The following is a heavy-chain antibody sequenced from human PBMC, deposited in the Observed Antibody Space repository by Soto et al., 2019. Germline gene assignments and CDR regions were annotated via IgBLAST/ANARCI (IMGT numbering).Heavy chain of an antibody. CDR1: GFTFSDYY. Sequence: PGGSLRLSCAASGFTFSDYYMSWIRQAPGKGLEWVSYISSSGSTIYYADSVKGRFTISRDNAKNSLYLQMNSLRAEDTAVYYCARADIVVVPAQHSSSSTIYYYGMDVWGQGTTVTVSS. J-gene: IGHJ6*02. CDR2: ISSSGSTI. D-gene: IGHD2-2*01. V-gene: IGHV3-11*01. CDR3: ARADIVVVPAQHSSSSTIYYYGMDV.